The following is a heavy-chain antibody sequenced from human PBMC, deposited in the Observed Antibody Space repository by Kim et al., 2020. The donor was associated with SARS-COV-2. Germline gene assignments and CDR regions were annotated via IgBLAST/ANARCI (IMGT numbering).Heavy chain of an antibody. D-gene: IGHD1-1*01. J-gene: IGHJ4*02. CDR3: ARDGTTRNGGYYFDY. Sequence: QKVQVRVTITRDTSASTAYMELRGLTSEDTAVYYCARDGTTRNGGYYFDYWGQGALVTVSS. V-gene: IGHV1-3*01.